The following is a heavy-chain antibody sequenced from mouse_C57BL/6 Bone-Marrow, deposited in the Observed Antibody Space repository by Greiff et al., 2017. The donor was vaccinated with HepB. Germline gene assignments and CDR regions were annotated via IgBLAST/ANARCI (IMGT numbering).Heavy chain of an antibody. CDR2: ISSGGDYI. CDR1: GFTFSSYA. V-gene: IGHV5-9-1*02. J-gene: IGHJ3*01. CDR3: TRDRRAYYSNYGQFAY. D-gene: IGHD2-5*01. Sequence: EVQLVESGEGLVKPGGSLKLSCAASGFTFSSYAMSWVRQTPEKRLEWVAYISSGGDYIYYADTVKGRFTISRDNARNTLYLQMSSLKSEDTAMYYCTRDRRAYYSNYGQFAYWGQGTLVTVSA.